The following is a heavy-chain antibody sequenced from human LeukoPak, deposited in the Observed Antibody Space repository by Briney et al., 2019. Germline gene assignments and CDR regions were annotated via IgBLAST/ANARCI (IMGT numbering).Heavy chain of an antibody. CDR1: RFTFSSYW. J-gene: IGHJ4*02. CDR3: ANYNSDSGSHDY. V-gene: IGHV3-7*01. D-gene: IGHD3-10*01. CDR2: IKQDGSEK. Sequence: SGGSLRLSCAASRFTFSSYWMSWVRQAPGKGLEGVANIKQDGSEKNYVDSVKGRFTISRDNAQNSLYLQMNSLRAEDTAVYYCANYNSDSGSHDYWGQGTLVIVSS.